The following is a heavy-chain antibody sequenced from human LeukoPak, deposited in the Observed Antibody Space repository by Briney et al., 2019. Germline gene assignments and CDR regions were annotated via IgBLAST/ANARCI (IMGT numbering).Heavy chain of an antibody. V-gene: IGHV3-21*01. CDR3: ARDGVEFYNWFDP. Sequence: GGSLRLSCAASGFTFSSYSMNWVHQAPGKGLEWVSSISSSSSHIYYADSVKGRFTISRDNAKNSLYLQMNSLRAEDTAVYYCARDGVEFYNWFDPWGQGTLVTVSS. D-gene: IGHD2-21*01. J-gene: IGHJ5*02. CDR2: ISSSSSHI. CDR1: GFTFSSYS.